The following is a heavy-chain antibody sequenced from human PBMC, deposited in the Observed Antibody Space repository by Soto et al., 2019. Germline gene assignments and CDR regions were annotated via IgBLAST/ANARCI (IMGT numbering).Heavy chain of an antibody. CDR2: INPSGGT. Sequence: QVQLQQWGAGLLKPSETLSLTCGVYGGSFSGYYWNWIRQPPGKGLEWIGEINPSGGTNYTPSLKTPVTISADPSKSQFPRKLGSVPAPDTGVYYCARVRASRGQRDLDFWGQRTMVTVSS. J-gene: IGHJ4*02. CDR1: GGSFSGYY. D-gene: IGHD1-1*01. CDR3: ARVRASRGQRDLDF. V-gene: IGHV4-34*01.